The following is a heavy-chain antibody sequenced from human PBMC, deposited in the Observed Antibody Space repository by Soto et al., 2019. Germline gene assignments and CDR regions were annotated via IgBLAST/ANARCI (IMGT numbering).Heavy chain of an antibody. V-gene: IGHV4-39*01. Sequence: PSETLSLTCTVSGGSISSSSYYWGWIRQPPGKGLEWIGSIYYSGSTYYNPSLKSRVTISVDTSKNQFSLKLSSVTAADTAVYYCARSDFATYYYYGMDVWGQGTTVTVSS. J-gene: IGHJ6*02. CDR1: GGSISSSSYY. CDR2: IYYSGST. CDR3: ARSDFATYYYYGMDV. D-gene: IGHD2-21*02.